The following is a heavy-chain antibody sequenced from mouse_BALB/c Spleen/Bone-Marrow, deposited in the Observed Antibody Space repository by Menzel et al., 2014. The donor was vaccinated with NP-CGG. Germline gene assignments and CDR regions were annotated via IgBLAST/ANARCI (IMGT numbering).Heavy chain of an antibody. CDR1: GFNIKDTY. V-gene: IGHV14-3*02. CDR2: IDPANGNT. Sequence: VQLKESGAELVKPGASVKLSCTASGFNIKDTYMHWVKQRPEQGLEWIGRIDPANGNTKYDLKFQGKATITADTSSNTAYLQLSSLTSEDTAVYYCARGYYDYDLDYWGQGTTLTVSS. J-gene: IGHJ2*01. D-gene: IGHD2-4*01. CDR3: ARGYYDYDLDY.